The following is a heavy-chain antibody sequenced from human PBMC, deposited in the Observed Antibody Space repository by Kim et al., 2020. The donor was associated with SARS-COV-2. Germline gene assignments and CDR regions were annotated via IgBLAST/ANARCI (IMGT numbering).Heavy chain of an antibody. V-gene: IGHV4-59*08. CDR3: ARRSSSCWYYFDY. Sequence: YSPSLRRRGTISVDTSKNQFSLKLSSVTAADTAVYYCARRSSSCWYYFDYWGQGTLVTVSS. J-gene: IGHJ4*02. D-gene: IGHD6-19*01.